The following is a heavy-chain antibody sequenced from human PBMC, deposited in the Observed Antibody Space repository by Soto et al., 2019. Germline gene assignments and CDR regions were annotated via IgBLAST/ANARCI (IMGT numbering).Heavy chain of an antibody. CDR2: ISAYNGNT. CDR1: GYTFTSYG. V-gene: IGHV1-18*04. Sequence: QVQLVQSGAEVKKPGASVKVSCKASGYTFTSYGISWVRQAPGHGLEGMGWISAYNGNTNYAQKLQGRVTMTTDTSTSTAYMELRSLRSDDTAVYYCARQGKYGDYVTYYYGMDVWGQGTTVTVSS. D-gene: IGHD4-17*01. CDR3: ARQGKYGDYVTYYYGMDV. J-gene: IGHJ6*02.